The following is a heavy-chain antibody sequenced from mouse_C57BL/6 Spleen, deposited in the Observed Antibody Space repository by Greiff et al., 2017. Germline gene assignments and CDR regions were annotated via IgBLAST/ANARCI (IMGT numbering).Heavy chain of an antibody. J-gene: IGHJ2*01. Sequence: VQLQQSGAELARPGASVKLSCKASGYTFTSYGISWVKQRTGQGLEWIGEIYPRSGNTYYNEKFKGKATLTADKSSSTAYMELRSLTSEDSAVYFCARERDYYGSSPYYFDYWGQGTTLTVSS. D-gene: IGHD1-1*01. CDR2: IYPRSGNT. CDR3: ARERDYYGSSPYYFDY. CDR1: GYTFTSYG. V-gene: IGHV1-81*01.